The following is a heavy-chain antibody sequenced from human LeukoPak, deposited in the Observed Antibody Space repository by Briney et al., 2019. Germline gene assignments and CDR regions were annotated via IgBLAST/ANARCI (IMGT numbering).Heavy chain of an antibody. CDR3: ARREGDTSMVRSFDY. Sequence: KPSETLSLTCAVYGGSFSGYYWSWIRQPPGKGLEWIGEIKHSGSTNYNPSLKSRVTISVDTSKNQFSLNLSSETAADTAVYYCARREGDTSMVRSFDYWGQGTLVTVSS. CDR1: GGSFSGYY. D-gene: IGHD5-18*01. V-gene: IGHV4-34*01. CDR2: IKHSGST. J-gene: IGHJ4*02.